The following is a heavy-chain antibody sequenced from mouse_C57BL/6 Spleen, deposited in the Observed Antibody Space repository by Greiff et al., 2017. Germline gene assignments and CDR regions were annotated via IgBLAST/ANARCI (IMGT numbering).Heavy chain of an antibody. J-gene: IGHJ4*01. CDR1: GYTFTSYW. Sequence: VQLQQPGAELVKPGASVKMSCTASGYTFTSYWLTWVKQRPGQGLEWIGDIYPGSGSTNYNEKFKIKATLTVDTSTSTSYMQLSSLTSEDSAVYYCARRGTRYAMDYWGQGTSVTVSS. D-gene: IGHD3-3*01. V-gene: IGHV1-55*01. CDR2: IYPGSGST. CDR3: ARRGTRYAMDY.